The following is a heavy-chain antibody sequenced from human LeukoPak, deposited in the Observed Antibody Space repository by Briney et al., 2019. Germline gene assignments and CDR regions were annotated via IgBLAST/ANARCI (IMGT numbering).Heavy chain of an antibody. J-gene: IGHJ4*02. CDR1: NFAFDDYG. V-gene: IGHV3-20*04. D-gene: IGHD3-22*01. CDR2: INWDGSST. Sequence: GGSLRLSCVVSNFAFDDYGMSWVRQAPGKGLEWVSGINWDGSSTGYVDSVKGRFTISRDNSKNTLYLQMNSLIAEDTAVYYCAKNYDSSGYGLDYWGQGTLVTVSS. CDR3: AKNYDSSGYGLDY.